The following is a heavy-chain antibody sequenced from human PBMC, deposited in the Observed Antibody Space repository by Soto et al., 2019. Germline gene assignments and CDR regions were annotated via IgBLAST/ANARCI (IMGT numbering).Heavy chain of an antibody. CDR3: ARVVKDSRGPLFRLTVDYYFDY. J-gene: IGHJ4*02. V-gene: IGHV1-8*01. D-gene: IGHD3-22*01. CDR1: GYTFTNYD. CDR2: MNPNSGNT. Sequence: GASVKVSCKASGYTFTNYDINWVRQATGQGLEWMGWMNPNSGNTGYAQKFQGRVTMTRSTSISTAYMELSSLRSEDTAVYYCARVVKDSRGPLFRLTVDYYFDYWGQGTLVTVSS.